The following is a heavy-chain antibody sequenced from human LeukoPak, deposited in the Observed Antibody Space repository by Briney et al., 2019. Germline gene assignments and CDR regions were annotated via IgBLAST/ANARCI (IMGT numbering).Heavy chain of an antibody. CDR2: ISAYNGNR. CDR3: ARDESRGPYYFDN. CDR1: GYTFSSYG. V-gene: IGHV1-18*01. J-gene: IGHJ4*02. Sequence: ASVKVSFKASGYTFSSYGISWVRLVPGQGLEWMGWISAYNGNRNYAQNLQGRVTMTTDTSTSTAYMELRTPRSDDTAVYYCARDESRGPYYFDNWGQGTLVTVSS.